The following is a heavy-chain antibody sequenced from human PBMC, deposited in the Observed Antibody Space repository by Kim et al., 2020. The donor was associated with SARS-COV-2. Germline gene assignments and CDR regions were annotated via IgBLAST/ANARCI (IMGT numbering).Heavy chain of an antibody. CDR3: ARVPWHFYDTSGYSGNFEY. CDR1: GASINSGTYY. CDR2: ILYSGTT. Sequence: SETLSLTCTVSGASINSGTYYWGWIRQPPGKGLEWIGNILYSGTTYYNSSLKSRVTISVDTSKNQFSLKLSSVTAADTAVYFCARVPWHFYDTSGYSGNFEYWGQGTLVTVSS. V-gene: IGHV4-39*01. J-gene: IGHJ4*02. D-gene: IGHD3-22*01.